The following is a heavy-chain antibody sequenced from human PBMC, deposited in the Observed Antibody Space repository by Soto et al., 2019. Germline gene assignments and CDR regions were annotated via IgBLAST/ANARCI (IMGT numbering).Heavy chain of an antibody. D-gene: IGHD3-10*01. CDR3: ARDGITMVRGVIPEPYFDY. Sequence: KQSQTLSLTCTVSGGSISSYYWSWIRQPPGKGLEWIGYIYYSGSTNYNPSLKSRVTISVDTSKNQFSLKLSSVTAADTAVYYCARDGITMVRGVIPEPYFDYWGQGTLVTVSS. CDR2: IYYSGST. CDR1: GGSISSYY. V-gene: IGHV4-59*01. J-gene: IGHJ4*02.